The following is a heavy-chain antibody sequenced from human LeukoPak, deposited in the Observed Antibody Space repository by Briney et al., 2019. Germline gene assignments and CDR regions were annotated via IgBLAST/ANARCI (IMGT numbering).Heavy chain of an antibody. CDR2: INHSGST. Sequence: SSETLSLTCAVYGGSFSGYYWSWIRQPPGKGLEWIGEINHSGSTNYNPSLKSRVTISVDTSKNQFSLKLSSVTAADTAVYYCARGGYCSGGSCYSGFLNYWGQGTLVTVSS. CDR3: ARGGYCSGGSCYSGFLNY. J-gene: IGHJ4*02. CDR1: GGSFSGYY. V-gene: IGHV4-34*01. D-gene: IGHD2-15*01.